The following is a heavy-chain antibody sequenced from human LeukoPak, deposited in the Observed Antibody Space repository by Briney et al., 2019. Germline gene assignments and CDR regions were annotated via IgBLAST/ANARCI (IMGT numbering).Heavy chain of an antibody. D-gene: IGHD6-13*01. CDR1: GGSISSGRYY. CDR3: ASSIVAAGKFDY. V-gene: IGHV4-61*02. CDR2: IYTSGST. Sequence: PSETLSLTCTVSGGSISSGRYYWSWIRQPAGKGLEWIGSIYTSGSTSYNPSLKSRVTISVDTSKNQFSLKLSSVTAADTAVYYCASSIVAAGKFDYWGQGTLVTVSS. J-gene: IGHJ4*02.